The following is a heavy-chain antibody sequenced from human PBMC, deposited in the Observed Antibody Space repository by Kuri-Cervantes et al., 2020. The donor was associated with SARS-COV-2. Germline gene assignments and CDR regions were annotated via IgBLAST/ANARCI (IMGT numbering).Heavy chain of an antibody. Sequence: SVKVSCKASGYTFTSYAMHWVRQAPGQRLEWMGGIIPIFGTANYAQKFQGRVTITADESTSTADMELGSLRSEDTAVYYCARGGGEVERSAFDIWGQGTMVTVSS. CDR3: ARGGGEVERSAFDI. V-gene: IGHV1-69*13. CDR1: GYTFTSYA. J-gene: IGHJ3*02. CDR2: IIPIFGTA. D-gene: IGHD1-1*01.